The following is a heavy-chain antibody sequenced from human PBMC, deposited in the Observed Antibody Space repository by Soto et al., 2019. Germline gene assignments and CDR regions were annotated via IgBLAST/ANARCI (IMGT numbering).Heavy chain of an antibody. V-gene: IGHV3-21*06. J-gene: IGHJ3*01. CDR1: GFTFSRYT. Sequence: EVQMVESGGGLVKPGGSLRLSCAASGFTFSRYTMNWVRQAPGKGLEWVSFISTSDNYIYYADSVKGRFTVSRDNAKNSLYLHMHSLRADDTAVYYCARVQTFVYDVLTGGSVDGCDLWGQGTMVTVSS. CDR2: ISTSDNYI. D-gene: IGHD3-9*01. CDR3: ARVQTFVYDVLTGGSVDGCDL.